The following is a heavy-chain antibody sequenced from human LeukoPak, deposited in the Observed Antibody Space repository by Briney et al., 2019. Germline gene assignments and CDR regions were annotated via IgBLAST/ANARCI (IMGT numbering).Heavy chain of an antibody. Sequence: ASLKVSCKASGYTLTSYDINWGRQATGQGLEWMGWMNPNIVITGYAQKFQGRVTMTRNTSISTAYMELSSLRSEDTGVYYCARLGAAGIDYWGQGTLVTVSS. J-gene: IGHJ4*02. D-gene: IGHD6-13*01. V-gene: IGHV1-8*01. CDR1: GYTLTSYD. CDR3: ARLGAAGIDY. CDR2: MNPNIVIT.